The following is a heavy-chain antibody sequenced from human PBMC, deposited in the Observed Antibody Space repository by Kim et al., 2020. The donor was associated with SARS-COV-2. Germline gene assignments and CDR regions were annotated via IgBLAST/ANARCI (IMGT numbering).Heavy chain of an antibody. CDR1: GFTLSNYR. V-gene: IGHV3-74*01. CDR3: ARGMRDY. Sequence: GGSLRLSCAASGFTLSNYRMHWVRQAPGKGLVWVSRINSDGITTAYADSVKGRFTISRDNAENTLYLQMNSLRAEDTAVYYCARGMRDYWGQGTLVIVSS. J-gene: IGHJ4*02. CDR2: INSDGITT.